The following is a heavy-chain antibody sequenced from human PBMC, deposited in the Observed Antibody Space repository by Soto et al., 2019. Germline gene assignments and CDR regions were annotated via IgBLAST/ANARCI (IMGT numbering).Heavy chain of an antibody. CDR3: ARVSPYDYENGFDI. D-gene: IGHD3-16*01. J-gene: IGHJ3*02. Sequence: QVQLQESGPGLVKPSQTLSLTCTVSGGSISRGDHYWSWIRQPPGEGLEWIGYIYYSGSTYYNPSLRSRVSISVDTSKKEFSLKVNSVSVAVTAVYYCARVSPYDYENGFDIWGQGTMVTVSS. CDR1: GGSISRGDHY. CDR2: IYYSGST. V-gene: IGHV4-30-4*01.